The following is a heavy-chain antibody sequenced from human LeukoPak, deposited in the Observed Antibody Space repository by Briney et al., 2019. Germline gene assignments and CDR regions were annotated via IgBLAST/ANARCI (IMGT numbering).Heavy chain of an antibody. D-gene: IGHD5-18*01. CDR1: GFTFSSYA. V-gene: IGHV3-30*04. CDR2: ISYDGSNK. CDR3: ARGGEYSYASFYYGMDV. J-gene: IGHJ6*04. Sequence: GGSLRLSCAASGFTFSSYAMNWVRQAPGKGLEWVAVISYDGSNKYYADSVKGRFTISRDDSKNTLYLQMNSLRAEDTAVYYCARGGEYSYASFYYGMDVWGKGTTVTASS.